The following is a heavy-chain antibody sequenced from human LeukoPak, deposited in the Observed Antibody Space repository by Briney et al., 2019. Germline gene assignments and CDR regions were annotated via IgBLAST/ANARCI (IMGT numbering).Heavy chain of an antibody. CDR2: VKQDGSEK. CDR1: GFTFSRYW. CDR3: ASGGGW. D-gene: IGHD6-19*01. Sequence: QSGGSLRLSCAASGFTFSRYWMSWIRQAPGKGLEWVANVKQDGSEKHYVDSVKGRFTISRDNAKNSLYLQMNSLRAEDTAVYYCASGGGWWGQGTLVTVSS. J-gene: IGHJ4*02. V-gene: IGHV3-7*01.